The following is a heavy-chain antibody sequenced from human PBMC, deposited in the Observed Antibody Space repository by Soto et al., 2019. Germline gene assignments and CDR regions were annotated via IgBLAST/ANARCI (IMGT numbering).Heavy chain of an antibody. J-gene: IGHJ4*02. D-gene: IGHD3-10*01. CDR1: GFTFSAYG. CDR3: AKDRMGAGVRGYFDY. CDR2: ISYDGSNK. V-gene: IGHV3-30*18. Sequence: VQLVESGGGVVQPGRSLRLSCAGSGFTFSAYGMDWVRQAPGKGLEWVAVISYDGSNKYYADSVKGRFTISRDNSKNTLYLQMNSLRAEDTAVYYCAKDRMGAGVRGYFDYWGQGTRVTVSS.